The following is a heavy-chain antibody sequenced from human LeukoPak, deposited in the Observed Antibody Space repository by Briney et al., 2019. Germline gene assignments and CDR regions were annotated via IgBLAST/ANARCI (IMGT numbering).Heavy chain of an antibody. Sequence: SETLSLTCAVSDDSFSSHYWTWIRQPPGKGLEWIGYISYIGGTNYNPSLKSRVTISIDTSKNQFSLKLSSVTAADTAVYYCARDLVTVTKGFDIWGQGTMVSVSS. CDR3: ARDLVTVTKGFDI. CDR2: ISYIGGT. CDR1: DDSFSSHY. D-gene: IGHD4-17*01. J-gene: IGHJ3*02. V-gene: IGHV4-59*11.